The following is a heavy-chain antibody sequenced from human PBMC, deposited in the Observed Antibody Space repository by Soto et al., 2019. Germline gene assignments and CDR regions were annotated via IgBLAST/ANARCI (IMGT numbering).Heavy chain of an antibody. CDR3: ARGRGYDILTGFGQAYYYYYYGMDV. V-gene: IGHV1-3*01. Sequence: ASVKVSCKASGYTFTSYAMHWVRQAPGQRLEWMGWINAGNGNTKYSQKFQGRVTITRDTSASTAYMELSSLRSEDTAVYYCARGRGYDILTGFGQAYYYYYYGMDVWGQGTTVTVSS. CDR1: GYTFTSYA. J-gene: IGHJ6*02. D-gene: IGHD3-9*01. CDR2: INAGNGNT.